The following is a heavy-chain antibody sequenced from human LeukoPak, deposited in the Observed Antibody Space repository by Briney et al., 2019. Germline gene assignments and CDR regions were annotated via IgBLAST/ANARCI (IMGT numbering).Heavy chain of an antibody. Sequence: SETLSLTCAVSGYSISSGYYWGWIRQPPGKGLEWIGSIYHSGSTYCNPSLKSRVTISVDTSKNQFSLKLSSVTAADTAVYYCARHKYSGSFDYWGQGTLVTVSS. J-gene: IGHJ4*02. CDR1: GYSISSGYY. D-gene: IGHD1-26*01. CDR2: IYHSGST. V-gene: IGHV4-38-2*01. CDR3: ARHKYSGSFDY.